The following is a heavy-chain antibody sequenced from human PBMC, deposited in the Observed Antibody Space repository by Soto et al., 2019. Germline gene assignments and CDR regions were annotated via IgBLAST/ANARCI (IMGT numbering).Heavy chain of an antibody. CDR3: AREDSVPRRRVACFDY. V-gene: IGHV3-21*06. D-gene: IGHD2-15*01. J-gene: IGHJ4*02. CDR1: GFSFSEYS. CDR2: ISKSSGSI. Sequence: EVQLVESGGGLVKPGGSLRLSCTASGFSFSEYSMNWVRQAPGKGLEWVSSISKSSGSIYYPDSVKGRFTVSRDNGKNSLYLQMNSLTAEDTAVYYCAREDSVPRRRVACFDYWGQGILVTVSS.